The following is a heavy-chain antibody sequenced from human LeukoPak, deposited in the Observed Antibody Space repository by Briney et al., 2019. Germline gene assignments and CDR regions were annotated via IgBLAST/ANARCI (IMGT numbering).Heavy chain of an antibody. Sequence: GGSLRLSCAASGFTFSSYGMHWVRQAPGKGLEWVAVIWYDGSKKYYADSVKGRFTISRDNSKNTLYLQMNSLRAEDTAVYYCARDFYVGSGSYYIGYWGQGTLVTVSS. CDR1: GFTFSSYG. CDR3: ARDFYVGSGSYYIGY. CDR2: IWYDGSKK. V-gene: IGHV3-33*01. J-gene: IGHJ4*02. D-gene: IGHD3-10*01.